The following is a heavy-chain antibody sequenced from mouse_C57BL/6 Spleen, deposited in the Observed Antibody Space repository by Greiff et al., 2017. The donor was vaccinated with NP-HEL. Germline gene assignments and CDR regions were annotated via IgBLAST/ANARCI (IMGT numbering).Heavy chain of an antibody. D-gene: IGHD1-1*01. V-gene: IGHV1-61*01. Sequence: VQLQQPGAELVRPGSSVKLSCKASGYTFTSYWMEWVKQRPGQGLEWIGNIYPSDSETHYNQKFKDKATLTVDKSSSTAYMQLSSLTSEDSAVYYCARRDTVVYFDYWGQGTTLTVSS. CDR2: IYPSDSET. J-gene: IGHJ2*01. CDR1: GYTFTSYW. CDR3: ARRDTVVYFDY.